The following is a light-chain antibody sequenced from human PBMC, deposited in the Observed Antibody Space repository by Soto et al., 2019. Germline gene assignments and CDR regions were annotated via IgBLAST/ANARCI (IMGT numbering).Light chain of an antibody. J-gene: IGKJ4*01. CDR3: QQYYSTFLT. V-gene: IGKV4-1*01. CDR2: WAS. Sequence: DIVMTQSPDSLAVSLGERATINCKSSQSVLYTYNNKNCLAWYQQKPGQPPKLLIYWASTRESGVPDRFRGSGSGTDFTLTISSLQAEDVAVYYCQQYYSTFLTFGGGTKVEIK. CDR1: QSVLYTYNNKNC.